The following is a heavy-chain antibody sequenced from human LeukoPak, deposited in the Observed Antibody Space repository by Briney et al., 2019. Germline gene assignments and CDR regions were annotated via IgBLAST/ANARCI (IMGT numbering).Heavy chain of an antibody. D-gene: IGHD3-22*01. CDR3: ARADYYDSSGYTSIDY. CDR1: GYTFTDYY. CDR2: LNPNSGDT. J-gene: IGHJ4*02. V-gene: IGHV1-2*02. Sequence: ASVKVSCKASGYTFTDYYIHWVRQAPGQGLEWMGWLNPNSGDTNHAQRFQGRVTMTRDTSIRTAYMELSRLRSDDTAVYYCARADYYDSSGYTSIDYWGQGTLVTVSS.